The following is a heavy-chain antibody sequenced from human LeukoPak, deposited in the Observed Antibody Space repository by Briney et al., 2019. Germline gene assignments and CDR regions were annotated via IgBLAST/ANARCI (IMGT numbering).Heavy chain of an antibody. V-gene: IGHV3-53*01. CDR2: IYSDNT. D-gene: IGHD4/OR15-4a*01. CDR1: GLPASSNS. Sequence: GGSLSLSCKVPGLPASSNSMSWVRKAQGKGLEWVSFIYSDNTHYSDSVKGRFTISRDNSKNTLYLQMNSLRAEDTAVYYCARRAGAYSHPYDYWGQGTLVTVSS. CDR3: ARRAGAYSHPYDY. J-gene: IGHJ4*02.